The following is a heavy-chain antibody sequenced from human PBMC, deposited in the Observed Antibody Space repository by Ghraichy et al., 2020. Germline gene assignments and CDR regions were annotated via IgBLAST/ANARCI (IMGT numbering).Heavy chain of an antibody. CDR2: IRNKANNYAT. D-gene: IGHD4-17*01. V-gene: IGHV3-73*01. CDR1: GFTFSGSA. J-gene: IGHJ4*02. CDR3: TYHLPAYGDYF. Sequence: GESLNISCAASGFTFSGSAMHWVRQASGKGLEWVGRIRNKANNYATAYAASVKGRFTISRDDSKNTEFLQMNSLKTEDTAVYYCTYHLPAYGDYFGGPGTLVTVSS.